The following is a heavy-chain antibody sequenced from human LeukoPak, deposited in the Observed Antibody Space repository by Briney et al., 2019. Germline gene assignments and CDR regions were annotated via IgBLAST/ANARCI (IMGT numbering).Heavy chain of an antibody. Sequence: GGSLRLTCAASGFTFSSYAMHWVRQAPGKGLEWVAVISYDGSDNYYADSVKGRFTISRDNSKNTLYLQMNSLRAEDTAVYYCARDQRYCSSTSCPATDYYYGMDVWGQGTTVTVSS. CDR3: ARDQRYCSSTSCPATDYYYGMDV. V-gene: IGHV3-30-3*01. CDR2: ISYDGSDN. J-gene: IGHJ6*02. CDR1: GFTFSSYA. D-gene: IGHD2-2*01.